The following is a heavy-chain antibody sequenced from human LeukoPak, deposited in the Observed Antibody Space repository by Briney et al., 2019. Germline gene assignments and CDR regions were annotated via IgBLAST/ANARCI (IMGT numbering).Heavy chain of an antibody. Sequence: ASVKVSCKASGGTFSSYAISWVRQAPGQGLEWMGRINPILGIANYAQKFQGRVTVTADKSTSTAYMELSSLRSEDTAVYYCAREGYGDYVGKFDYWGQGTLVTVSS. J-gene: IGHJ4*02. V-gene: IGHV1-69*04. CDR1: GGTFSSYA. CDR3: AREGYGDYVGKFDY. D-gene: IGHD4-17*01. CDR2: INPILGIA.